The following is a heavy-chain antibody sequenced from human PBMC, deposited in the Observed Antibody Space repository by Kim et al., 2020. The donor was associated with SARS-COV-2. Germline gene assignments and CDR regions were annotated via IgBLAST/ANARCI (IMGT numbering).Heavy chain of an antibody. CDR3: ARAEGYSYGFNY. CDR1: GGSVSSSTYY. V-gene: IGHV4-31*03. CDR2: IYHSAYT. Sequence: SETLSLTCTVSGGSVSSSTYYWNWIRQRPGKGLEWIGYIYHSAYTYYSPSLKSRVTISVDTSKNQFSLKLSSVTAADTAVYYCARAEGYSYGFNYWGQGILVTVSS. J-gene: IGHJ4*02. D-gene: IGHD5-18*01.